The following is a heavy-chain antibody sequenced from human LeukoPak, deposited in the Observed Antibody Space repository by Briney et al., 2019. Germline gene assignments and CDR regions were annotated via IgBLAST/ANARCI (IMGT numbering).Heavy chain of an antibody. D-gene: IGHD3-3*01. J-gene: IGHJ4*02. CDR1: VDTPSGYA. Sequence: PGGSLRVSCVEPVDTPSGYATSSVRQALRKGLEWVSVVSVGGHNTYYADSVKGGFTMSRDNSKRTGYLQRNSLGAEDTAVYYFAKDRSSWYYPFDSWGQGTLVTVSS. V-gene: IGHV3-23*01. CDR2: VSVGGHNT. CDR3: AKDRSSWYYPFDS.